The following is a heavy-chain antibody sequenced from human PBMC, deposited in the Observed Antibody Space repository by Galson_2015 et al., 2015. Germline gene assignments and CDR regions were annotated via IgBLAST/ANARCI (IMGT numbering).Heavy chain of an antibody. CDR3: ASGNTGLRFLEWFPDAFDI. D-gene: IGHD3-3*01. J-gene: IGHJ3*02. CDR1: GYTLTSYG. Sequence: SVKVSCKASGYTLTSYGISWVRQAPGQGLEWMGWISAYNGNTNYAQKLQGRVTMTTDTSTSTAYMELRSLRSDDTAVYYCASGNTGLRFLEWFPDAFDIWGQGTMVTVSS. CDR2: ISAYNGNT. V-gene: IGHV1-18*01.